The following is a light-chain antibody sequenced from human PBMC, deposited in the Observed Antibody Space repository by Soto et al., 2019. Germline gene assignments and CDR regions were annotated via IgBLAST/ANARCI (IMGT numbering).Light chain of an antibody. Sequence: IQMTQSPSSLSASAGDRVTITCRASQSFSTKLNWYQQKPGKAPKLLIYAASSLQSGVPSRFSGSGSGTDFTLTISSLQPEDFATYYCLQDYNYPWTFGQGTKVEIK. CDR2: AAS. CDR1: QSFSTK. CDR3: LQDYNYPWT. J-gene: IGKJ1*01. V-gene: IGKV1-6*01.